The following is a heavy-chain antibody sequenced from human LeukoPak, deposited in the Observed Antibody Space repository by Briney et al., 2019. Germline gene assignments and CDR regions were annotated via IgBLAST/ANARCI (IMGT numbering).Heavy chain of an antibody. CDR3: AKAFPADC. Sequence: GGSLRLSCTASGFTFGNYAMHWVRQAPGKGLEWVSGISWNSGNIDYTDSVRGRFTISRDDAKNSLYLQMNRLRAEDTALYYCAKAFPADCWGQGTLVTVSS. CDR1: GFTFGNYA. CDR2: ISWNSGNI. V-gene: IGHV3-9*01. D-gene: IGHD2/OR15-2a*01. J-gene: IGHJ4*02.